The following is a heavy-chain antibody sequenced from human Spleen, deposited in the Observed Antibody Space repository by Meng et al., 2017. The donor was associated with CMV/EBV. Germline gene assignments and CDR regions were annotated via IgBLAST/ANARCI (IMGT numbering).Heavy chain of an antibody. CDR3: AKGLGYPDLNTPFDI. CDR1: GFIFSGSA. Sequence: GGSLRLSCAASGFIFSGSAMHWVRQASGKGLEWVGHIRRRPNNYATTNAASVKGRFTISRDDSKNTAYLQMNSLRADDTAVYFCAKGLGYPDLNTPFDIWGQGTMVTVSS. J-gene: IGHJ3*02. CDR2: IRRRPNNYAT. V-gene: IGHV3-73*01. D-gene: IGHD3-22*01.